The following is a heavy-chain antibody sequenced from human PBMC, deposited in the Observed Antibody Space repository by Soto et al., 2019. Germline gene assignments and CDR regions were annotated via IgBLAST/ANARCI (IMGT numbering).Heavy chain of an antibody. V-gene: IGHV3-23*01. CDR3: AKEVVVESAGRSHYYYYGLDV. D-gene: IGHD2-2*01. CDR2: ISGSGGRT. Sequence: EVQLLESGGGLVQPGGSLRLSCEASGFTFSIYAMNWVRQAPGKGLEWVSVISGSGGRTYYADSVKGRFTMSRDNSKNTLYLQMNSLRADETAVYYCAKEVVVESAGRSHYYYYGLDVWGQGTTVTVSS. CDR1: GFTFSIYA. J-gene: IGHJ6*02.